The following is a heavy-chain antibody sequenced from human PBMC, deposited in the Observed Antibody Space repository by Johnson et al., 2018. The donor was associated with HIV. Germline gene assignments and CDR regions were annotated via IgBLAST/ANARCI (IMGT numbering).Heavy chain of an antibody. CDR2: IKSNTDGGTT. V-gene: IGHV3-15*01. CDR1: GFTFSNAW. D-gene: IGHD1-26*01. J-gene: IGHJ3*02. CDR3: AKDAAWELLRPDAFDI. Sequence: VQLVESGGGLVKPGGSLRLSCAASGFTFSNAWMSWVRQAPGKGLEWVGRIKSNTDGGTTDYAAPVKGRFTISRDDSKNTLYLQMNSLRAEDTAVYYCAKDAAWELLRPDAFDIWGQGTMVTVSS.